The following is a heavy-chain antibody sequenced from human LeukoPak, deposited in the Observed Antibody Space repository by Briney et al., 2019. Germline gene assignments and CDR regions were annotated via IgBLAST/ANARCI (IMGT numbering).Heavy chain of an antibody. Sequence: ASVKVSCKASGYTFTSYYVHWVRQAPGQGLEWMGIINPSGGSTSYAQKFQGRATLTRATSTSTVYMELSSLRSEDTAVYYCASVYNYGMDVWGQGTTVIVSS. CDR3: ASVYNYGMDV. V-gene: IGHV1-46*01. CDR1: GYTFTSYY. J-gene: IGHJ6*02. CDR2: INPSGGST.